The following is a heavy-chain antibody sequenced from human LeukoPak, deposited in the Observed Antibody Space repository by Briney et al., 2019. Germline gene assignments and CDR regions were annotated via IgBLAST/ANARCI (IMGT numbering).Heavy chain of an antibody. CDR2: ISYDGSNK. CDR3: ARDFPTWSSSSWEPFDY. CDR1: GFTFSSYA. J-gene: IGHJ4*02. V-gene: IGHV3-30*01. Sequence: GGSLRLSCAASGFTFSSYAMHWVRQAPGKGLERVAVISYDGSNKYYADSVKGRFTISRDNSKNTLYLQMNSLRAEDTAVYYCARDFPTWSSSSWEPFDYWGQGTLVTVSS. D-gene: IGHD6-13*01.